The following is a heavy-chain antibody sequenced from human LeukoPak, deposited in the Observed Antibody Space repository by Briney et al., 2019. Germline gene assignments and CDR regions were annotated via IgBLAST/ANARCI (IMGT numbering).Heavy chain of an antibody. Sequence: ASVKVSCKASGYTFTSYGISWVRQAPGQGLEWMGWISAYNGNTNYAQKFQGRVTITADESTSTAYMELSSLRSEDTAVYYCARYYDSSGYYSDYWGQGTLVTVSS. CDR1: GYTFTSYG. D-gene: IGHD3-22*01. CDR2: ISAYNGNT. J-gene: IGHJ4*02. CDR3: ARYYDSSGYYSDY. V-gene: IGHV1-18*01.